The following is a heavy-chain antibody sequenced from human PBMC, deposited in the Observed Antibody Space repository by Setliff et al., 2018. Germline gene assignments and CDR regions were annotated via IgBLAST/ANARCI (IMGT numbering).Heavy chain of an antibody. CDR3: ARGDFWVVGGAFDI. D-gene: IGHD3-3*01. V-gene: IGHV7-4-1*02. CDR1: GYTFTSYA. J-gene: IGHJ3*02. CDR2: INTNTGNP. Sequence: GASVKVSCKASGYTFTSYAMNWVRQAPGQGLEWMGWINTNTGNPTYAQGFTGRCVFSLDTSVSTAYLQISSLKAEDTAVYYCARGDFWVVGGAFDIWGQGTMVTVSS.